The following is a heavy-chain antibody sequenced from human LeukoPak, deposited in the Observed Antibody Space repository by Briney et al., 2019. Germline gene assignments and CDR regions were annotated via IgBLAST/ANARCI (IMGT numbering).Heavy chain of an antibody. D-gene: IGHD3-22*01. CDR1: GFTFSSYS. CDR2: ISSSGSFI. Sequence: PGGSLRLSCAASGFTFSSYSMNWVRQAPGKGLEWVSYISSSGSFIYYADSVKGRFTISRDNAKNSLYLQMNSLRAEDTAVYYCAREPYYYDSSGYISDYWGQGTLVTVSS. J-gene: IGHJ4*02. CDR3: AREPYYYDSSGYISDY. V-gene: IGHV3-21*05.